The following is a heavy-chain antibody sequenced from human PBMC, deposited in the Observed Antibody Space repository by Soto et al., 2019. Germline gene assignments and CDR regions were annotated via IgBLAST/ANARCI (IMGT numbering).Heavy chain of an antibody. V-gene: IGHV3-23*01. CDR3: AKDAVSYNGKWDWFDT. D-gene: IGHD1-20*01. CDR1: GFTFGDYA. CDR2: IGGTGSDT. J-gene: IGHJ5*02. Sequence: QFLESGGGLVQPGGSLRVHCVASGFTFGDYAMSWVRQAPGKGLEWVSSIGGTGSDTYYAASVKGRFTISRDNSKSTLYMQMNNQRVDDTAIYYCAKDAVSYNGKWDWFDTWGQGTLVTVSS.